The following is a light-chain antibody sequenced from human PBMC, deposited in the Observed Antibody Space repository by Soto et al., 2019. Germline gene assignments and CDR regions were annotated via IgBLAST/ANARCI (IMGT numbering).Light chain of an antibody. Sequence: QLVLTQSPSASASLGASVKLTCTLSSGHSTYAIAWHQQQPEKGPRYLMKLNSDGSHSKGDGIPDRFSGSSSGAERYLTISSLQYEDEGDYYCQTGGTGMVFGGGTKLTVL. CDR1: SGHSTYA. CDR2: LNSDGSH. J-gene: IGLJ2*01. CDR3: QTGGTGMV. V-gene: IGLV4-69*01.